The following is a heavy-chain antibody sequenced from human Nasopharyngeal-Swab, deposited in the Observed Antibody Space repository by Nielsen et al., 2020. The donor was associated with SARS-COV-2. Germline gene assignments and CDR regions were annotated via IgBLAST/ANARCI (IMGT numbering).Heavy chain of an antibody. Sequence: GESLKISCAASGFTFSSYDTHWVRQATGKGLEWVSAIGTAGDTYYPGSVKGRFTISRENAKNSLYLQMNSLRAGDTAVYYCARARPDIVVVPAALLFDPWGQGTLVTVSS. V-gene: IGHV3-13*04. CDR3: ARARPDIVVVPAALLFDP. CDR1: GFTFSSYD. D-gene: IGHD2-2*01. J-gene: IGHJ5*02. CDR2: IGTAGDT.